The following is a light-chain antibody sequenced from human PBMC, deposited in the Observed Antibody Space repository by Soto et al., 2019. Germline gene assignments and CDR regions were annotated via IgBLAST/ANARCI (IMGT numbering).Light chain of an antibody. CDR3: QQYGRSSIT. CDR2: DAS. Sequence: EIVLTQSPATLSLSPGERAILSCGASQIVSGDYLAWYQQKPGLAPRLLIYDASTRATGIPDRFSGSGSGTDFTLTITRLEPEDFAVYYCQQYGRSSITFGQGTRLQ. J-gene: IGKJ5*01. CDR1: QIVSGDY. V-gene: IGKV3D-20*01.